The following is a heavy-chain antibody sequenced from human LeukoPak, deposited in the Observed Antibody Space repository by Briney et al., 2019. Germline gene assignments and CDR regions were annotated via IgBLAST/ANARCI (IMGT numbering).Heavy chain of an antibody. J-gene: IGHJ4*02. CDR2: IYYSGST. V-gene: IGHV4-59*08. CDR1: GGSISGYY. Sequence: PSETLSLTCNVSGGSISGYYWSWIRQPPGKGLEYMGYIYYSGSTDYNPSLKSRITISVDTSKNQFSLKLSSVTAADTAVYYCARHYYDTSGYYYFGYWGQGTLVTVSS. CDR3: ARHYYDTSGYYYFGY. D-gene: IGHD3-22*01.